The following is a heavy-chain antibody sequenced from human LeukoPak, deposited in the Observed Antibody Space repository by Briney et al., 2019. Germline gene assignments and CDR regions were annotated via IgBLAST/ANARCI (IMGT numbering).Heavy chain of an antibody. D-gene: IGHD6-19*01. J-gene: IGHJ4*02. CDR3: ARDRYSSGWYGEDY. Sequence: SVKVSCKASGYTFTSYGISWVRQAPGQGLEWMGRIIPILGIANYAQKFQGRVTITADKSTSTAYMELSSLRSEDMAVYYCARDRYSSGWYGEDYWGQGTLVTVSS. CDR2: IIPILGIA. V-gene: IGHV1-69*04. CDR1: GYTFTSYG.